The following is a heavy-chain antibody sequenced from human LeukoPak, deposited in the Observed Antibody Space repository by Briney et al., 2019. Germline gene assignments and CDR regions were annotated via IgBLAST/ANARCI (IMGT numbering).Heavy chain of an antibody. V-gene: IGHV4-61*02. D-gene: IGHD1-26*01. CDR2: IYTSGST. CDR1: GGSISSGSYY. CDR3: ARDRWELLGYDAFDI. J-gene: IGHJ3*02. Sequence: SQTLSLTCTVSGGSISSGSYYWSWIRQPAGKGLEWIGRIYTSGSTNYNPSLKSRVTISVDTSKNQFSLKLSSVTAADTAVYYCARDRWELLGYDAFDIWGQGTMVTVSS.